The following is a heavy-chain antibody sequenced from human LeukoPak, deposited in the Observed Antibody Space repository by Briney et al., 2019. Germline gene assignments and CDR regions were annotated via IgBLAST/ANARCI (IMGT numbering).Heavy chain of an antibody. Sequence: PSETLSLTCTVSGGSISSYYWSWIRQPPGKGLEWIGYIYYSGNTYYNPSLKSRVTISADASKNQFSLELSSVTAADTAIYYCARRRLGLLYFFDYWGQGTLVTVSS. CDR2: IYYSGNT. V-gene: IGHV4-59*08. D-gene: IGHD2-2*01. J-gene: IGHJ4*02. CDR3: ARRRLGLLYFFDY. CDR1: GGSISSYY.